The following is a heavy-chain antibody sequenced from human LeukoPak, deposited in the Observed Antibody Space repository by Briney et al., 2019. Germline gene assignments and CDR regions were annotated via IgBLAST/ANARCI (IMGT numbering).Heavy chain of an antibody. D-gene: IGHD6-13*01. CDR3: ARDSAAAGPSTY. J-gene: IGHJ4*02. CDR2: ITAYNGNT. CDR1: GYTFTSYG. V-gene: IGHV1-18*01. Sequence: ASVKVSCKASGYTFTSYGISWVRQAPGQGLEWMGWITAYNGNTNYAQKLQGRVTMTTDTSTSTAYMELRSLRSDDTAVYYCARDSAAAGPSTYWGQGTLVTVSS.